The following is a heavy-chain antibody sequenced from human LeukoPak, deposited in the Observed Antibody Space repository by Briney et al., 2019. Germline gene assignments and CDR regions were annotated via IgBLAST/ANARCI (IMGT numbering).Heavy chain of an antibody. D-gene: IGHD2-8*01. Sequence: SVKVSCKASGGTFSSYAISWVRQAPGQGLEWMGRIIPILGIANYAQKFQGRVTITADKSTSTAYMELSSLRSEDTAVYYCARDRAIVLMVYATRDMDVWGQGTTVTVSS. J-gene: IGHJ6*02. CDR3: ARDRAIVLMVYATRDMDV. CDR1: GGTFSSYA. V-gene: IGHV1-69*04. CDR2: IIPILGIA.